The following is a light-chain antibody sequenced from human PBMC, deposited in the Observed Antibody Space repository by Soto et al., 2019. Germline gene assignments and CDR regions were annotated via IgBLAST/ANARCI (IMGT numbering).Light chain of an antibody. CDR2: GVS. J-gene: IGLJ2*01. CDR3: SAYKTSSTVVV. CDR1: SSEVGGYNY. Sequence: QSALPQPASVSGSPVQSITISCTGTSSEVGGYNYVSWYQQYPGKAHKLMIFGVSDRPSGVSNRFSGSKSGNTASLTISGLQAEDEADYYCSAYKTSSTVVVFGGGTELTVL. V-gene: IGLV2-14*01.